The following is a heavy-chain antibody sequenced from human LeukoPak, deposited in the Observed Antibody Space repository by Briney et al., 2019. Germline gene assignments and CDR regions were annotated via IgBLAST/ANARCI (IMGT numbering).Heavy chain of an antibody. D-gene: IGHD2-15*01. Sequence: GGSLRLSCAASGFTFSSYGMSWVRQAPGKGLEWVSAISGSGGSTYYADSVKGRFTISRDNSKNTLYLQMNSLRAEDTAVYYCAKAPVTTCSGAYSYPFDYWSQGTLVTVSS. CDR3: AKAPVTTCSGAYSYPFDY. J-gene: IGHJ4*02. CDR1: GFTFSSYG. CDR2: ISGSGGST. V-gene: IGHV3-23*01.